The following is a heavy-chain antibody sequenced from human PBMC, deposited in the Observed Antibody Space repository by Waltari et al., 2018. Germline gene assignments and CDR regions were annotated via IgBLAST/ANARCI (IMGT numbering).Heavy chain of an antibody. Sequence: EVQLLESGGGLVQPGGSLRLSCAASGFTFSSYAMSWVRQAPGKGLEWGSVIYSGGSTDDADSVKGRFTISRDNSKNTLYLQMNSLRAEDTAVYYCAKGQQWLAYFDYWGQGTLVTVSS. CDR3: AKGQQWLAYFDY. CDR2: IYSGGST. CDR1: GFTFSSYA. J-gene: IGHJ4*02. D-gene: IGHD6-19*01. V-gene: IGHV3-23*03.